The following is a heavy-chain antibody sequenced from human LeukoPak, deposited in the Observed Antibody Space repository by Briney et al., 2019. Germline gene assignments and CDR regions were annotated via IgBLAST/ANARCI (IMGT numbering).Heavy chain of an antibody. D-gene: IGHD2-2*02. CDR1: VRTFSSYA. CDR2: IIPIFGTA. J-gene: IGHJ4*02. CDR3: ARSVEGCSSTSCYTDFDY. V-gene: IGHV1-69*13. Sequence: SVKVSCKASVRTFSSYAISWVRQAPGQGLEWMGGIIPIFGTANYAQKFQGRVTITADESTGTAYMELSSLRSEDTAVYYCARSVEGCSSTSCYTDFDYWGQGTLVTVSS.